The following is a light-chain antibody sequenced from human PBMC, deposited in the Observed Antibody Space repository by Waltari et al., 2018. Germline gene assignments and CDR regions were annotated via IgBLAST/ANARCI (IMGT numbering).Light chain of an antibody. Sequence: QTVVTQEPSFSVSPGGTVTLTCGLSSGSVSTNYYPSWYQQTPGQAPRTRIYSTNTRASGVPDRFSGSILGNKAALTITGAQADDESDYYCVLYMGSGISQFGGGTKLTVL. CDR3: VLYMGSGISQ. V-gene: IGLV8-61*01. CDR2: STN. J-gene: IGLJ2*01. CDR1: SGSVSTNYY.